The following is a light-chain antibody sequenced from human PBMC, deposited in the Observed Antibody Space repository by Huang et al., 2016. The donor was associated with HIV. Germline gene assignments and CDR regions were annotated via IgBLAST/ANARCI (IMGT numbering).Light chain of an antibody. CDR1: QIITTW. CDR3: QQLNSYSYT. CDR2: KAS. J-gene: IGKJ2*01. V-gene: IGKV1-5*03. Sequence: DIQMTQSPSTLSASVGDRVTITCRASQIITTWLAWYQQKPGKAPKLLISKASNLQNGVPSRFRGSGSGTEFTLTISGLQPDDFATYYCQQLNSYSYTFGQGTKVELK.